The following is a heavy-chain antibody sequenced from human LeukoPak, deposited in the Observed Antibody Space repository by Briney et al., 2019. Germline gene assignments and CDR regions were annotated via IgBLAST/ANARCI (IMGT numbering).Heavy chain of an antibody. CDR3: ARGRFSYDSSGYSSFYY. CDR2: IRYDGSNK. D-gene: IGHD3-22*01. Sequence: PGGSLRLSCAASGFTFSSYGMHWVRQAPGKGLEWVAFIRYDGSNKYYADSVKGRFTISRDNSKNTLYLQMNSLRAEDTAVYYCARGRFSYDSSGYSSFYYWGQGTLVTVSS. V-gene: IGHV3-30*02. J-gene: IGHJ4*02. CDR1: GFTFSSYG.